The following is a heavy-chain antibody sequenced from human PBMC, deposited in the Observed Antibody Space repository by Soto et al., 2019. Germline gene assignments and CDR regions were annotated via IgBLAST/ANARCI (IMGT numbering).Heavy chain of an antibody. J-gene: IGHJ5*02. CDR3: AVDYGDYSFS. Sequence: QLQLQESGPGLVKPSETLSLTCAVSGGSISSSTYYWAWIRQPPGKGLEWIGSIYYSGSTYYNPSLKRRVSISVDTSMNQFSLKLTSVTAADTAVYYCAVDYGDYSFSWGQGTLVTVSS. D-gene: IGHD4-17*01. CDR2: IYYSGST. CDR1: GGSISSSTYY. V-gene: IGHV4-39*01.